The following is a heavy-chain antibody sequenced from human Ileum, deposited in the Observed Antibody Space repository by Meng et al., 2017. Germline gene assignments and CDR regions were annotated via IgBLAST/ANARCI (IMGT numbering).Heavy chain of an antibody. V-gene: IGHV4-4*02. Sequence: RLPAPDPGLVVPAATLSSPCTVSGYFSSGSFYWRCVRQSPGKGLELIGQILLPGSPYYNPSLGSRVTISEDKSMNQFSLRLTSVTAADTAIVYCVRHGGKYFDYWGQGILVTVSS. D-gene: IGHD2-15*01. CDR3: VRHGGKYFDY. CDR1: GYFSSGSFY. CDR2: ILLPGSP. J-gene: IGHJ4*02.